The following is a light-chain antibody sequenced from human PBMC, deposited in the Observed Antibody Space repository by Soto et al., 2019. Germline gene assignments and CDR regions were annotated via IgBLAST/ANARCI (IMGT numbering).Light chain of an antibody. V-gene: IGKV3-20*01. CDR3: QQYGRPPRT. CDR1: QSVISSY. Sequence: EMVLTQSPGTLSLSPGERATLSCRASQSVISSYLAWYQQKSGQAPRLLIYGAAKRATGIPDRFSGSGSGTDFTLTISRLEPEDYAVYYCQQYGRPPRTFGQGTKVEIK. CDR2: GAA. J-gene: IGKJ1*01.